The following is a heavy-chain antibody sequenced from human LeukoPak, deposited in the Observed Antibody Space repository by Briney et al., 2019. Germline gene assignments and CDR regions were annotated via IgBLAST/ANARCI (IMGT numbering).Heavy chain of an antibody. CDR1: GFTVSNNY. D-gene: IGHD2-21*01. CDR2: IYRAGST. CDR3: ARNIPVTRWGY. V-gene: IGHV3-66*01. Sequence: GGSLRLSCAASGFTVSNNYMTWVRQAPGKGLEWVSLIYRAGSTYYADSVKGRFTISRDNSKNTVYLQMNSLRAEDTAVYYCARNIPVTRWGYWGQGTLVTVSS. J-gene: IGHJ4*02.